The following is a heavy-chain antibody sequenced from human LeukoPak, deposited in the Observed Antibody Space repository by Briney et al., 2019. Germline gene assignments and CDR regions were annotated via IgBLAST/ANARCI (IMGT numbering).Heavy chain of an antibody. Sequence: PSETLSLTCTVSGGSIGSYYWSWIRQPAGKGLEWIGRIYTSGSTNYNPSLKSRVTISVDTSKNQFSLKLSSVTAADTAVYYCARVRYSYGPYYFDYWGQGTLVTVSS. CDR2: IYTSGST. D-gene: IGHD5-18*01. CDR1: GGSIGSYY. CDR3: ARVRYSYGPYYFDY. V-gene: IGHV4-4*07. J-gene: IGHJ4*02.